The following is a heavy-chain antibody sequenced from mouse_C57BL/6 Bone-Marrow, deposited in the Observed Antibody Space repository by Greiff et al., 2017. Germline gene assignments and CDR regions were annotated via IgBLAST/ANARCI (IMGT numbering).Heavy chain of an antibody. Sequence: QVQLQQPGAELVMPGASVKLSCKASGYTFTSYWMHWVKQRPGQGLEWIGEIDPSDSYTNYNGKFKGKATLTADKSSSTAYMQLSSLTSEDSAVYFCARGYFDVWGTRTTVTVSS. CDR1: GYTFTSYW. J-gene: IGHJ1*03. V-gene: IGHV1-69*01. CDR3: ARGYFDV. CDR2: IDPSDSYT.